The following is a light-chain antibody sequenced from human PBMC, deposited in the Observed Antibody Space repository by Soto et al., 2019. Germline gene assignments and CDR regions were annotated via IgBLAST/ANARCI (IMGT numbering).Light chain of an antibody. J-gene: IGKJ3*01. CDR2: AAS. Sequence: DLPMTQSPSSLSASVGDRVTITCRASQSISSYLNWYQQKPGKAPKLLIYAASSLQSGVPSRFSGSGSGTDFTLTISSLQPEDFATYYCQQSYSTPPGFTFGPGTKVDIK. CDR3: QQSYSTPPGFT. V-gene: IGKV1-39*01. CDR1: QSISSY.